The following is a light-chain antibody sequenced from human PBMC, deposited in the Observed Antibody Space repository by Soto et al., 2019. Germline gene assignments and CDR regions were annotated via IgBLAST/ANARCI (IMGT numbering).Light chain of an antibody. J-gene: IGKJ1*01. V-gene: IGKV3-20*01. CDR1: QSVSSSY. CDR3: QQYGSSSWT. CDR2: GAS. Sequence: EIVLTQSPGTLSLSPGERATLSCRASQSVSSSYLAWYQQKPGQAPRLLIYGASSRATGIPDRFSGSGSETAFTLTISRLEPEDFAVYYCQQYGSSSWTFGQGNKVEIK.